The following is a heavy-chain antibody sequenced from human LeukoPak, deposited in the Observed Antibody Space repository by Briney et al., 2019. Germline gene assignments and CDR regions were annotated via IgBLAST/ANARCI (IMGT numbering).Heavy chain of an antibody. Sequence: GRSLRLSCAASGFTFSNYAMHWVRQAPGKGLEWVAVMSYDGSNKYYADSVKGRFTISRDNSKDTLYLQMSSLRTEDTAVYYCAGDRTAASWSGSFDYWGQGTLVTVSS. D-gene: IGHD3/OR15-3a*01. J-gene: IGHJ4*02. CDR3: AGDRTAASWSGSFDY. V-gene: IGHV3-30-3*01. CDR2: MSYDGSNK. CDR1: GFTFSNYA.